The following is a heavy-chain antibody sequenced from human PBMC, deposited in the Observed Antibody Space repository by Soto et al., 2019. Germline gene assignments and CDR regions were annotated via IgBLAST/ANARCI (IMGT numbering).Heavy chain of an antibody. D-gene: IGHD3-9*01. J-gene: IGHJ4*01. CDR2: IYAGGNT. V-gene: IGHV3-53*01. Sequence: PGGSLRLSCAASGFRVTINYMTLVRQSPGQGLECVSVIYAGGNTYYPDSVKGRFTISSDNSKNTLFLQMNNLRAEDTAVYYCARGKTFYDILISSHDPNYFDYWGQGILVTVS. CDR3: ARGKTFYDILISSHDPNYFDY. CDR1: GFRVTINY.